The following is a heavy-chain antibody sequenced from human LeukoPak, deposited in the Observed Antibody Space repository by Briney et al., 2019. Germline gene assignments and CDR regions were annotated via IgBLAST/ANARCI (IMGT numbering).Heavy chain of an antibody. Sequence: PGRSLRLSCAAPGFTFSSYAMHWVRQAPGKGLEWVAVISYDGSNKYYADSVKGRFTISRDNSKNTLYLQMNSLRAEDTAVYYCARSYIAVAGNDAFDIWGQGTMVTVSS. D-gene: IGHD6-19*01. J-gene: IGHJ3*02. CDR1: GFTFSSYA. CDR2: ISYDGSNK. CDR3: ARSYIAVAGNDAFDI. V-gene: IGHV3-30-3*01.